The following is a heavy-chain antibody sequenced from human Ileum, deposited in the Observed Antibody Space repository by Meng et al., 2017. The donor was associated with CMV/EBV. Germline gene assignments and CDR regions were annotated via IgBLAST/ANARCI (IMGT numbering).Heavy chain of an antibody. CDR1: GFTFSTYA. CDR2: ISYDGSNK. CDR3: ARGYCSSTSCSPPAV. Sequence: GGSLRLSCAASGFTFSTYAMHWVRQAPGKGLEWVAVISYDGSNKYYADSVKGRFTISRDNSKNTLYLQMNSLRAEDTSVYYCARGYCSSTSCSPPAVWGRGTMVTVSS. J-gene: IGHJ6*02. V-gene: IGHV3-30*04. D-gene: IGHD2-2*01.